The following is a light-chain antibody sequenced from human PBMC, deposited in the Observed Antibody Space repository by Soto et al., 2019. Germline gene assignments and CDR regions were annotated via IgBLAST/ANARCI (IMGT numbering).Light chain of an antibody. V-gene: IGLV2-14*01. CDR2: DVS. J-gene: IGLJ1*01. CDR1: SSDVGGYNY. Sequence: QSALTQPASVSGSPGQSITISCTGTSSDVGGYNYVSWYQQQPGTAPKLMIYDVSNRPSGVSNRFSGSKSGNTASLTISGLQDEDVAEYYCSSYTSSNTPLVFGTGTKLTVL. CDR3: SSYTSSNTPLV.